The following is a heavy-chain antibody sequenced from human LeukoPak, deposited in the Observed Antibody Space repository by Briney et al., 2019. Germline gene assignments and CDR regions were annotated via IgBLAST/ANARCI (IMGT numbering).Heavy chain of an antibody. Sequence: GGSLRLSCAASGFTVSSYSMNWVRQALGKGLEWVSSISSSSSYIYYADSVKGRFTISRDNAKNSLYLQMNSLRAEDTAVYYCARGSQLLWFGEIGYWGQGTLVTVSS. D-gene: IGHD3-10*01. CDR1: GFTVSSYS. J-gene: IGHJ4*02. V-gene: IGHV3-21*01. CDR3: ARGSQLLWFGEIGY. CDR2: ISSSSSYI.